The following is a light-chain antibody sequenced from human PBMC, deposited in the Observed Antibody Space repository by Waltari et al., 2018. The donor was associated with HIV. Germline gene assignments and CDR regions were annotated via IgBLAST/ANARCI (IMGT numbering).Light chain of an antibody. V-gene: IGLV2-14*02. J-gene: IGLJ2*01. CDR3: SSYADSDTPVV. CDR2: EGS. Sequence: QSALTQPASVSGSPGQSITISCTGTSSDVGSYNLVSWYQQHPGKAPKLMIYEGSKRPSGVSNRFSGSKSGNTASLTVSGLQGEDEADYYCSSYADSDTPVVFGGGTKLTVL. CDR1: SSDVGSYNL.